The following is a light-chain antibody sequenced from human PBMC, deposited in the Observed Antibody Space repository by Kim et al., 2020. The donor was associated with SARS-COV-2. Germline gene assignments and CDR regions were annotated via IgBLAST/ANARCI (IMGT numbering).Light chain of an antibody. Sequence: EIVLTQSPGTLSLSPGERATLSCRASQSVSVNYLAWYQQTPGQAPRLLIYGASNRATGIPDRFSGSGSGRDFTLIISRLEPEDFAVYYCQQYGSSPYTFGQGTKLEIK. J-gene: IGKJ2*01. V-gene: IGKV3-20*01. CDR3: QQYGSSPYT. CDR2: GAS. CDR1: QSVSVNY.